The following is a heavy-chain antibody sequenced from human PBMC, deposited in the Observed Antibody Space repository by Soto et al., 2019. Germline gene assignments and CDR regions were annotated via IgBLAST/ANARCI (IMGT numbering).Heavy chain of an antibody. D-gene: IGHD4-17*01. CDR1: GFTFSGYA. V-gene: IGHV3-30-3*01. CDR2: ISSDGTNK. Sequence: GGSLRLSCAASGFTFSGYAIHWVRQAPGKGLEWVSFISSDGTNKFYADSVKGRFTISRDNSKNTLYLQMNSLRTEDTAVYYCARDTVRGDYAFDIWGQGTMVTVSS. J-gene: IGHJ3*02. CDR3: ARDTVRGDYAFDI.